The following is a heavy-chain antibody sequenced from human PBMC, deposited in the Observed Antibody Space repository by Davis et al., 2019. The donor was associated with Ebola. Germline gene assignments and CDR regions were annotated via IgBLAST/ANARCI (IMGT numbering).Heavy chain of an antibody. CDR2: IKQDGSEK. J-gene: IGHJ2*01. D-gene: IGHD2-21*02. CDR1: GFTFSTYS. V-gene: IGHV3-7*01. CDR3: VRDPALVVTGGGWFFGL. Sequence: GGSLRPSCAAFGFTFSTYSMSWVRQAPGKGLEWVANIKQDGSEKYYVDSVKGRFTVSRDNAKNSLYLQMNSLRAEDTAVYYCVRDPALVVTGGGWFFGLWGRGTLVTVSS.